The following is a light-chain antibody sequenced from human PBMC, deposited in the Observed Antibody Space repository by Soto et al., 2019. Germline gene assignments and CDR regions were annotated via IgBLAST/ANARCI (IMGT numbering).Light chain of an antibody. CDR1: SSDVGGYNY. CDR2: DVS. Sequence: QSALTQPASVSGSPGQSITISCTGTSSDVGGYNYVSWYQQHPGKAPKLMIYDVSNRPSGVSNRFSGSKSGNTASLTISGLQAEDEADYYCSSYTSSSTPWVFGGGTKRTV. CDR3: SSYTSSSTPWV. V-gene: IGLV2-14*01. J-gene: IGLJ3*02.